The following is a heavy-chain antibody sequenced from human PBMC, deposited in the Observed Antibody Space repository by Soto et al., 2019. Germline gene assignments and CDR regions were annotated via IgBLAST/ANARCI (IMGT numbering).Heavy chain of an antibody. J-gene: IGHJ4*02. Sequence: ESLKMSWKGSGYSFTSYWIGWVLHMPGKGLEWMGIIYPGDSDTRYSPSFQGQVTISADKSISTAYLQWSSLKASDTAMYYCARIGHYYDSSGYYYSLPFDYWGQGTLVTVSS. CDR3: ARIGHYYDSSGYYYSLPFDY. CDR1: GYSFTSYW. V-gene: IGHV5-51*01. CDR2: IYPGDSDT. D-gene: IGHD3-22*01.